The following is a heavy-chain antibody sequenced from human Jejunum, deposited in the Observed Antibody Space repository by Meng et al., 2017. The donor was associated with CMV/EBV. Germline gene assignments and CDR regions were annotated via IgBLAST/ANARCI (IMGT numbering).Heavy chain of an antibody. Sequence: VHLQESGPGLVKPRETLSLTCNVADDSMRGYYWTWIRQPAGKGLEWIGEIYHSGSTNYNPSLKSRVTISVDKSKNQFSLKLSSVTAADTAVYYCASFPPPGKQWLVTDYWGQGTLVTVSS. CDR3: ASFPPPGKQWLVTDY. CDR2: IYHSGST. D-gene: IGHD6-19*01. V-gene: IGHV4-59*12. CDR1: DDSMRGYY. J-gene: IGHJ4*02.